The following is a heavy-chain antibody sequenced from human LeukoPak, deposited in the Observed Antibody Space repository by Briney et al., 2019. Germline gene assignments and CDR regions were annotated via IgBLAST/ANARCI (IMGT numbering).Heavy chain of an antibody. CDR1: GFTFSSYA. D-gene: IGHD4-23*01. CDR3: AKSLGTGTVVDAFDI. Sequence: GGSLRLTCAASGFTFSSYAVSWVRQAPGKGLEWVSGISGSGDSAYYADSVKGRFTISRDNSKNTLYLQMNSLRAEDTAVYYCAKSLGTGTVVDAFDIWGQGTMVTVSS. CDR2: ISGSGDSA. V-gene: IGHV3-23*01. J-gene: IGHJ3*02.